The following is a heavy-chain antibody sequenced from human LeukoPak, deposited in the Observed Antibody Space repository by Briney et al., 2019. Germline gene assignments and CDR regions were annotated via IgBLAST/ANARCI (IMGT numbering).Heavy chain of an antibody. Sequence: GGSLRLSCTASGFNLSVYGMHWVRQAPGKGLEWVAVMWHDGSNKHYADSVKGRCTMSRDKSKNTLYLEMNSLRREDTAVYYCARAKGDLIDYWGQGTMVIVSS. CDR1: GFNLSVYG. CDR3: ARAKGDLIDY. D-gene: IGHD2-21*02. J-gene: IGHJ4*02. CDR2: MWHDGSNK. V-gene: IGHV3-33*01.